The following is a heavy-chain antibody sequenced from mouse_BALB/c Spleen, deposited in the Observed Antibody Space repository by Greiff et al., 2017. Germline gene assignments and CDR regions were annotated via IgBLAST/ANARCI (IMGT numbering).Heavy chain of an antibody. D-gene: IGHD2-4*01. V-gene: IGHV1S135*01. CDR1: GYAFTSYN. CDR2: IDPYNGGT. Sequence: EVQLQESGPELVKPGASVKVSCKASGYAFTSYNMYWVKQSHGKSLEWIGYIDPYNGGTSYNQKFKGKATLTVDKSSSTAYMHLNSLTSEDSAVYYCAIFYYDYDGFAYWGQGTLVTVSA. CDR3: AIFYYDYDGFAY. J-gene: IGHJ3*01.